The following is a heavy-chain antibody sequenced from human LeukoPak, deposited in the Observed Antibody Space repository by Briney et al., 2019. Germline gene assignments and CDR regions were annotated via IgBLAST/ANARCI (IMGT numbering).Heavy chain of an antibody. V-gene: IGHV3-30*03. J-gene: IGHJ4*02. D-gene: IGHD3-22*01. CDR1: GFTFSRNG. CDR2: ISYDGSNK. Sequence: GGSLRLSCAASGFTFSRNGMHWVRQAPGKGLEWVAVISYDGSNKYYADSVKGRFTISRDNSKNTMYLQMNSLRAEDTAVYYCAGRGKYYYDSSGYVVDYWGQGTLVTVSS. CDR3: AGRGKYYYDSSGYVVDY.